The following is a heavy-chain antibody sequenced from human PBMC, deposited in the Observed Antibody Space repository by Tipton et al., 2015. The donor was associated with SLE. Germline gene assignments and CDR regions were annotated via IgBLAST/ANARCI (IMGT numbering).Heavy chain of an antibody. CDR2: INHSGST. CDR3: ARGSKGLRWGQNAFDI. V-gene: IGHV4-34*01. CDR1: GGSFSGYY. J-gene: IGHJ3*02. D-gene: IGHD5-12*01. Sequence: TLSLTCAVYGGSFSGYYWSWIRQSPGKGLEWIGEINHSGSTNYNPSLKSRVTISVDTFKNQFSLKVNSVIAADTAVYYCARGSKGLRWGQNAFDIWGQGTMVTVSS.